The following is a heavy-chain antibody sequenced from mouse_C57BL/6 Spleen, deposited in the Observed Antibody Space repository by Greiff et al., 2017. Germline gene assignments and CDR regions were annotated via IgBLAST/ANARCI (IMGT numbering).Heavy chain of an antibody. D-gene: IGHD1-1*01. CDR2: INPNNGGT. CDR3: ARSYGGAMDY. V-gene: IGHV1-26*01. J-gene: IGHJ4*01. CDR1: GYTFTDYY. Sequence: EVQLQQSGPELVKPGASVKISCKASGYTFTDYYMNWVKQSHGKSLEWIGDINPNNGGTSYNQKFKGKATLTVDKSSSTAYMELRSLTSEDSAVYYCARSYGGAMDYWGQGTSVTVSS.